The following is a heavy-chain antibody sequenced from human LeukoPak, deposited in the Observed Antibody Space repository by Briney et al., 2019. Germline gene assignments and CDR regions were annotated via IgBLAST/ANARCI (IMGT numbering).Heavy chain of an antibody. CDR3: AREGYCSGGSCSNRLDY. D-gene: IGHD2-15*01. Sequence: PGGSLRLSCAASGFTFSNHGMHWVRQAPGKGLEWVALIWYEGSNKEYAESVKGRFTISRGNSKNTLYLQMNSLRAEDTAVYYCAREGYCSGGSCSNRLDYWGQGTLVTVSS. CDR2: IWYEGSNK. V-gene: IGHV3-30*02. J-gene: IGHJ4*02. CDR1: GFTFSNHG.